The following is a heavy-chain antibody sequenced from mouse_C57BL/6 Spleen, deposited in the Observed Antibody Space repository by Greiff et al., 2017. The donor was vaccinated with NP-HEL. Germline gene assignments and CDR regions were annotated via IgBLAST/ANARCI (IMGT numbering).Heavy chain of an antibody. CDR1: GYTFTNYW. Sequence: QVQLQQSGAELVRPGTSVKMSCKASGYTFTNYWIGWAKQRPGHGLEWIGDIYPGGGYTNYNEKFKGKATLTADKSSSTAYMQFSSLTSEDSAIYYCARRRAIAMDYWGQGTSVTVSS. D-gene: IGHD3-1*01. CDR3: ARRRAIAMDY. CDR2: IYPGGGYT. J-gene: IGHJ4*01. V-gene: IGHV1-63*01.